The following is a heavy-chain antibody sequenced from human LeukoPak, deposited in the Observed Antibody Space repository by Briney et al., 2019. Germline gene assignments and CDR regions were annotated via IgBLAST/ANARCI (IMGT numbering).Heavy chain of an antibody. V-gene: IGHV3-30-3*01. CDR2: ISYDGSNK. CDR3: ARGRITMIVVVPLDY. CDR1: GFSFSSYA. Sequence: GGSLRLSCAASGFSFSSYAMHWFRQAPGKGLEWVAVISYDGSNKYYADSVKGRFTISRDNSKNTLYLQMNSLRAEDTAVYYCARGRITMIVVVPLDYWGQGTLVTVSS. J-gene: IGHJ4*02. D-gene: IGHD3-22*01.